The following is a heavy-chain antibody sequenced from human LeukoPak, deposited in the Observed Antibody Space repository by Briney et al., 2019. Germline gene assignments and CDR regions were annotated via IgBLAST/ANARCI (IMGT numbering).Heavy chain of an antibody. CDR1: AGSISTSSYY. CDR2: ISYSLTT. Sequence: SETLSLTCTVSAGSISTSSYYWGWIRQSPGKGLEWIGSISYSLTTHYNPSLKSRITISVDTSKNQFSLRLSSVTAADTAVYYCARDRGFSYGYGAVDSWGQGTLITVSS. J-gene: IGHJ4*02. CDR3: ARDRGFSYGYGAVDS. D-gene: IGHD5-18*01. V-gene: IGHV4-39*07.